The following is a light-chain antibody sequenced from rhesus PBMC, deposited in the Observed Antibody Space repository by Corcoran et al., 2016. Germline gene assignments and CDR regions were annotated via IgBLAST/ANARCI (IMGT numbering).Light chain of an antibody. CDR1: SSDIGGYNY. J-gene: IGLJ1*01. Sequence: QAALTQPRSVSGSPGQSVTISCTGTSSDIGGYNYVSWYQQHPGTAPKLMIYEVSKRPSGVSDRFSGSESGNTASLTISGLQAEDEADYYCSLYAGSNTYIFGAGTRLTVL. CDR2: EVS. V-gene: IGLV2-32*02. CDR3: SLYAGSNTYI.